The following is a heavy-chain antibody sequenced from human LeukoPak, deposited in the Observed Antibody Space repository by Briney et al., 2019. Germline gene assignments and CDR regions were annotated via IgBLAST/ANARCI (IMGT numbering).Heavy chain of an antibody. CDR1: GASISSGSHY. Sequence: PSQTLSLTCTVSGASISSGSHYYNWICQCPGKGLEWIGYIYYTGITSYNPSLKGRVTMSVDLSMNQVSLKVSSLTAADTAVYYCAASSGVTLGRFWGQGALVTVSS. V-gene: IGHV4-31*03. D-gene: IGHD3-16*01. J-gene: IGHJ4*02. CDR3: AASSGVTLGRF. CDR2: IYYTGIT.